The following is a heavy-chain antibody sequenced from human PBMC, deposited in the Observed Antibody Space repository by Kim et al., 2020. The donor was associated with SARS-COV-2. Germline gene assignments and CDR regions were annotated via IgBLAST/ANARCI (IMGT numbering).Heavy chain of an antibody. J-gene: IGHJ4*02. D-gene: IGHD6-13*01. CDR1: GGSISSSSYY. CDR3: ATVIAAAGIDY. Sequence: SETLSLTCTVSGGSISSSSYYWGWIRQPPGKGLEWIGSIYYSGSTYYNPSLKSRVTISVDTSKNQFSLKLSSVTAADTAVYYCATVIAAAGIDYWGQGTLVTVSS. V-gene: IGHV4-39*01. CDR2: IYYSGST.